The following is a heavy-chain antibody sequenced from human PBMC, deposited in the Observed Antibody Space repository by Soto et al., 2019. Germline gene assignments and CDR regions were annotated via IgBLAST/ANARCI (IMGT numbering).Heavy chain of an antibody. J-gene: IGHJ6*02. CDR2: ISAYNGDT. Sequence: QVQLVQSGAEVKKPGASVKVSCKASGYTFTSYGITWVRQAPGQGLEWMGWISAYNGDTNYAQKLQGRVTVTTDTSTSPAYMEPRSLRSDDTAVYYCARSGGNVIVPGAIYGMDVCGQGTTVTVSS. CDR1: GYTFTSYG. D-gene: IGHD2-2*01. V-gene: IGHV1-18*01. CDR3: ARSGGNVIVPGAIYGMDV.